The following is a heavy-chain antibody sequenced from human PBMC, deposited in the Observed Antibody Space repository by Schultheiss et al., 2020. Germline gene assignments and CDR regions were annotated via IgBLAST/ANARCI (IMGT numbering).Heavy chain of an antibody. V-gene: IGHV3-74*01. Sequence: GGSLRLSCAASGFTFSSYWMHWVRQAPGKGLVWVSRINSDGSSTSYADSVKGRFTISRDNAKNTLYLQMNSLRAEDTAVYYCARVNEGRVWSGYYDPYYYYGMDVWGQGTTVTV. D-gene: IGHD3-3*01. CDR1: GFTFSSYW. CDR3: ARVNEGRVWSGYYDPYYYYGMDV. CDR2: INSDGSST. J-gene: IGHJ6*02.